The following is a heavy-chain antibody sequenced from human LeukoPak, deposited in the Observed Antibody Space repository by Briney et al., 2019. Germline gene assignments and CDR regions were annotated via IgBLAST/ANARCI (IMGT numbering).Heavy chain of an antibody. CDR3: ARGGYCGGDCYENDAFDI. Sequence: SETLSLTCAVYGGSFSAYYWSWIRQPPGKGLEWIGEINHSGSTNYNPSLKSRVTISLDTSKNQFSLKLSSVTAADTAVYYCARGGYCGGDCYENDAFDIWGRGIMVTVSS. V-gene: IGHV4-34*01. CDR1: GGSFSAYY. J-gene: IGHJ3*02. CDR2: INHSGST. D-gene: IGHD2-21*02.